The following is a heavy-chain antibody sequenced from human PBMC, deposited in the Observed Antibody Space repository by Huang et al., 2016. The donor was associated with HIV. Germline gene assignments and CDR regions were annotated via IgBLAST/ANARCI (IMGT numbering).Heavy chain of an antibody. J-gene: IGHJ4*02. V-gene: IGHV4-59*01. CDR2: ILYTGVT. CDR3: ARAYPSGALDY. CDR1: GGSINKYY. Sequence: QVRLQESGPALVKPSETLSLTCAVSGGSINKYYWNWLRQPPGKGLGWIGYILYTGVTSYRPSLQSRVTMSVDTSKNNFSLKLTSVTAADTAVYYCARAYPSGALDYWGQGTLVTVSS.